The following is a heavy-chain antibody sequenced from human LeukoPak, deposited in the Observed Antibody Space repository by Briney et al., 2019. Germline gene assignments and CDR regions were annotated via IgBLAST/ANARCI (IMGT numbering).Heavy chain of an antibody. CDR1: GGTFSSYA. D-gene: IGHD5-12*01. CDR2: IIPIFGTA. Sequence: SVKVSCKASGGTFSSYAISWVRQAPGQGLEWMGGIIPIFGTANYAQKFQGRVTITADESTSTAYMELSSLRSEDTAVYYCASLWGSKQVATEGWGQGTLVTVSS. CDR3: ASLWGSKQVATEG. J-gene: IGHJ4*02. V-gene: IGHV1-69*13.